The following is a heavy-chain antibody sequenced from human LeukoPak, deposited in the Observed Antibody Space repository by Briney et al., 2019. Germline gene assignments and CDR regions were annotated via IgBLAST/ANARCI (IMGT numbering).Heavy chain of an antibody. CDR2: ISGSGGST. Sequence: GGSLRLSCVASGFTFCSYAMNWVRQAPGKGLEWVSGISGSGGSTYYADSVKGRFTISRDNSKNTLYLQMNSLRAEDTAIYYCARSYSSGSWGQGTLVTVSS. CDR3: ARSYSSGS. J-gene: IGHJ4*02. V-gene: IGHV3-23*01. CDR1: GFTFCSYA. D-gene: IGHD6-19*01.